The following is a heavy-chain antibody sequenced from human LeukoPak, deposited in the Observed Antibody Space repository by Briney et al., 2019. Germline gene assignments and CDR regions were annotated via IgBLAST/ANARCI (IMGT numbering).Heavy chain of an antibody. J-gene: IGHJ3*02. Sequence: SQTLSLTCTVSGDSISSGGFYWSWIRQPPGKGLEWIGEINHSGSTNYNPSLKSRVTISVDTSKNQFSLKLSSVTAADTAVYYCARRRAFDIWGQGTMVTVSS. V-gene: IGHV4-30-2*01. CDR3: ARRRAFDI. CDR1: GDSISSGGFY. CDR2: INHSGST.